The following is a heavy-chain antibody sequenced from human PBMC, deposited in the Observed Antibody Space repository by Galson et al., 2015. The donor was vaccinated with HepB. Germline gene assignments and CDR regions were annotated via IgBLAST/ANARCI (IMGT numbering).Heavy chain of an antibody. J-gene: IGHJ4*02. Sequence: SETLSLTCTVSGASITSFYCSWIRQPPGKGLEWVGYIYYSGSAFYSPSLKSRVTISVDKSKNQFSLKLSSVTAADTAVYYCATSLPHGRGYSYGHFEYWGQGNLVTVSS. CDR2: IYYSGSA. CDR3: ATSLPHGRGYSYGHFEY. CDR1: GASITSFY. V-gene: IGHV4-59*01. D-gene: IGHD5-18*01.